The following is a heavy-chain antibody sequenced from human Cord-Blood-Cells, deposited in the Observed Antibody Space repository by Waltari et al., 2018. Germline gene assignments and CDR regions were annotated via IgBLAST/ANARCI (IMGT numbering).Heavy chain of an antibody. V-gene: IGHV1-18*01. CDR1: GYTFTSSG. CDR3: ARELHGYREKDAFDI. Sequence: QVQLVPSGAEVKKPGASVKVSSNASGYTFTSSGTSWVRQAPGPGLEWMGWNSAYNGNTNYAQKLQGRVTMTTNASTSTAYMELRSLRSDDTAVYYCARELHGYREKDAFDIWGQGTMVTVSS. CDR2: NSAYNGNT. D-gene: IGHD5-12*01. J-gene: IGHJ3*02.